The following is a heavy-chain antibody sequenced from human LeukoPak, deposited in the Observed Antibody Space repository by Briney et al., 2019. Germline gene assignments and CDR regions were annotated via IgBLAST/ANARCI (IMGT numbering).Heavy chain of an antibody. D-gene: IGHD6-6*01. CDR3: ARGTWSSSIDY. Sequence: PSQTLSLTCTVSGGSISSGYYYWSWIRQPPGKGLEYIGYIYYGGTYYNPSLKSRVTISVDTSKNQFSLKLSSVTAADTAVYYCARGTWSSSIDYWGQGTLVTVSS. V-gene: IGHV4-30-4*01. CDR1: GGSISSGYYY. CDR2: IYYGGT. J-gene: IGHJ4*02.